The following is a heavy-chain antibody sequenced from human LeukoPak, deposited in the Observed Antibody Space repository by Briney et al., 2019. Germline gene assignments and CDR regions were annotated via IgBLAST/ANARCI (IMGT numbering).Heavy chain of an antibody. D-gene: IGHD1-1*01. CDR3: ARQTATYYYYIDV. CDR2: IWPGDSDT. Sequence: GEPLKISCKGSGYNFTTYWIGWVRQMPGKGLEWMGIIWPGDSDTTYSPSFQGQVIISADKSISTAYLQWSSLKASDTAMYYCARQTATYYYYIDVWGKGTTVTVSS. J-gene: IGHJ6*03. CDR1: GYNFTTYW. V-gene: IGHV5-51*01.